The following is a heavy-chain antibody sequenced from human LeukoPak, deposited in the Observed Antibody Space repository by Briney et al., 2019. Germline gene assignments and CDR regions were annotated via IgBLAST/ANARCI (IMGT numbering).Heavy chain of an antibody. J-gene: IGHJ2*01. CDR3: ARQPLLGSYWFFDL. V-gene: IGHV4-4*09. Sequence: PSEALSLTCTVPGGSISSYYWSWIRQPPGKGLEWIGYIYTSGSTNYNPSLKSRVTISVDTSKNQFSLTLSSVTAADTAVYYCARQPLLGSYWFFDLWGRGTLVTVSS. CDR1: GGSISSYY. CDR2: IYTSGST. D-gene: IGHD2-8*02.